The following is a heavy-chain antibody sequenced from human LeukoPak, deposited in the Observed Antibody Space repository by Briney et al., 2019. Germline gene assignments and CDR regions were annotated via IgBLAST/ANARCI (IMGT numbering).Heavy chain of an antibody. CDR1: GFTFSRYA. V-gene: IGHV3-23*01. D-gene: IGHD1-26*01. J-gene: IGHJ4*02. CDR3: AKDWDSGSYFADH. CDR2: ISGSGTYT. Sequence: GGSLRLSCAASGFTFSRYAMSWVRQAPGKGLEWVSGISGSGTYTYDADSVKGRFSISRDNSKNTLYLQMNDLRAEDTALYYCAKDWDSGSYFADHWGQGTLVAVSS.